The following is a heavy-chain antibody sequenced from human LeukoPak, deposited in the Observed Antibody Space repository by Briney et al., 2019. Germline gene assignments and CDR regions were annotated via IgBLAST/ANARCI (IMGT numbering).Heavy chain of an antibody. Sequence: GGSLRLSCAASGFTFNSYGMNWFRQAPGKGLEWISYINSVGGTTFYADSVKGRFTITRDNANNTLYLQMNSLRAEDAAIYYCARSHMYGDYGEDIWGHGTVVAVSS. CDR2: INSVGGTT. CDR3: ARSHMYGDYGEDI. CDR1: GFTFNSYG. D-gene: IGHD4-17*01. V-gene: IGHV3-48*03. J-gene: IGHJ3*02.